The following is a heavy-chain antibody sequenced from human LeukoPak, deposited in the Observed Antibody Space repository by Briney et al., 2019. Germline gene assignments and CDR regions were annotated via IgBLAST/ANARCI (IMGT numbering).Heavy chain of an antibody. D-gene: IGHD5-12*01. CDR3: ARGYSGYAPHDY. CDR2: ISGYSGKT. CDR1: GYTFTSYG. Sequence: GSVKVSCKASGYTFTSYGISWVRQAPGQGLEWMGWISGYSGKTNYAQKLQDRVTMTTDTSTSTAYMELRSLRSDDTAVYYCARGYSGYAPHDYWGQGTLVTVSS. J-gene: IGHJ4*02. V-gene: IGHV1-18*01.